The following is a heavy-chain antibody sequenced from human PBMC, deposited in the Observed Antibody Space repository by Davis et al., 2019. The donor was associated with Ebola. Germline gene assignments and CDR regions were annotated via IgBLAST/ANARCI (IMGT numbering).Heavy chain of an antibody. V-gene: IGHV5-51*01. D-gene: IGHD1-26*01. CDR1: EYRFANYW. Sequence: GESLKISCKGSEYRFANYWIGWVRQKPGKGLEWMGMIYPSDSDTRYSPSFQGQVTISADKSISTAYLQWSSLKASDTAMYYCARSWELGGDAFDIWGQGTMVTVSS. J-gene: IGHJ3*02. CDR3: ARSWELGGDAFDI. CDR2: IYPSDSDT.